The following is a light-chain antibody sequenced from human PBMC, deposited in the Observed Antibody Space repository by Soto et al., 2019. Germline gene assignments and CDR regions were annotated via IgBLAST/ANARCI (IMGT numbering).Light chain of an antibody. CDR1: SSDFGGYNY. CDR2: EVT. V-gene: IGLV2-14*01. CDR3: SSYTTSSTVV. Sequence: QSVLTQPASVSGSPGQSITISCTGTSSDFGGYNYVSWYQQHPGKAPKLIIYEVTNRPSGVSNRFSGSKSGNTASLTISGLQAEDEADHFCSSYTTSSTVVFGGGTKVTVL. J-gene: IGLJ2*01.